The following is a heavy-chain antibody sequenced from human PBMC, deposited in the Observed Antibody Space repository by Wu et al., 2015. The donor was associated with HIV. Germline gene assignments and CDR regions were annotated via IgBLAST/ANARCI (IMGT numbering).Heavy chain of an antibody. V-gene: IGHV1-69*12. D-gene: IGHD2-15*01. Sequence: QVQLVQSGAEVKQPGSSVRVSCKSSGVTFENHAISWVRQAPGQGPEWMGGIIPMFDSPNYAQKFQGRLTITADESTSTVYMELRRLTSDDTAVYYCARASCSVADSLPNYYYYYMHVVGRNGTTVIRLL. CDR3: ARASCSVADSLPNYYYYYMHV. J-gene: IGHJ6*03. CDR2: IIPMFDSP. CDR1: GVTFENHA.